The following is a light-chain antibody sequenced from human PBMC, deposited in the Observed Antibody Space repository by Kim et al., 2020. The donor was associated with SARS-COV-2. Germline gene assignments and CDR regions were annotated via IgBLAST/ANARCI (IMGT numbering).Light chain of an antibody. CDR2: QDS. Sequence: VSPGQTASITCYGNKLGDKYACWYQQKPGQSPVLVIYQDSKRPSGIPGRFSGPNSGNTATLTISGTQAMDEADYYCQAWDSSYVVFGGGTKLTVL. J-gene: IGLJ2*01. CDR1: KLGDKY. CDR3: QAWDSSYVV. V-gene: IGLV3-1*01.